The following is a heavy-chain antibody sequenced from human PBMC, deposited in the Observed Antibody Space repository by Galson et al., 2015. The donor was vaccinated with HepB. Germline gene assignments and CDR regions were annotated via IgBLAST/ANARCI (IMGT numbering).Heavy chain of an antibody. V-gene: IGHV1-69*04. Sequence: SVKVSCKASGGTFSSYAISWVRQAPGQGLEWMGRIIPVLAIANYAQKFQGRVTITADKSTTTAYMELNSLRSEDTAVYYCAREGMGANAFNIWGQGTMVTVSS. CDR3: AREGMGANAFNI. D-gene: IGHD1-26*01. J-gene: IGHJ3*02. CDR1: GGTFSSYA. CDR2: IIPVLAIA.